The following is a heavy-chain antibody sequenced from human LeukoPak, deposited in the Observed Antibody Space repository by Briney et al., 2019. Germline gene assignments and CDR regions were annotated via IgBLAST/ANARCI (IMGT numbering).Heavy chain of an antibody. CDR1: GFTFSSYS. Sequence: KSGGSLRLSCAASGFTFSSYSMNWVRQAPGKGLEWVSSISSSSSYIYYADSVKGRFTISRDNAKNSLYLQMNSLRAEDTAVYYCARDPYYDFWSGYSYYYYYMDVWGKGTTVTVSS. J-gene: IGHJ6*03. CDR3: ARDPYYDFWSGYSYYYYYMDV. CDR2: ISSSSSYI. V-gene: IGHV3-21*01. D-gene: IGHD3-3*01.